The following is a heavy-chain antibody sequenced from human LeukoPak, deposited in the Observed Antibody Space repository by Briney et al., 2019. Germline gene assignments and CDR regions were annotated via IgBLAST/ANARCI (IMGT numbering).Heavy chain of an antibody. Sequence: ASVKVSCKTSGYTFTNYDINWVRQATGQGLEWMGWMNPNSGDTGYAHKFQGRVTITADKSTSTAYKELSSLRSEDTAVYYCASQWELHLFYAFDIWGQGTMVTVSS. CDR2: MNPNSGDT. CDR3: ASQWELHLFYAFDI. J-gene: IGHJ3*02. V-gene: IGHV1-8*01. CDR1: GYTFTNYD. D-gene: IGHD1-26*01.